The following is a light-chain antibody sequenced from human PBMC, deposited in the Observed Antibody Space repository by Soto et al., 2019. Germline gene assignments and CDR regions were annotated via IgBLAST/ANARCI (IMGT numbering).Light chain of an antibody. Sequence: EILMTQSPATLSVSPWDRATLSCRASQSVSNNLAWYQQRPGQAPRLFIYGASSRATGIPDRFSGSGSGTDFTLTISRLEPEDFAVYYCQQYDSSPQTFGQGTKVDIK. CDR2: GAS. V-gene: IGKV3-20*01. CDR3: QQYDSSPQT. J-gene: IGKJ1*01. CDR1: QSVSNN.